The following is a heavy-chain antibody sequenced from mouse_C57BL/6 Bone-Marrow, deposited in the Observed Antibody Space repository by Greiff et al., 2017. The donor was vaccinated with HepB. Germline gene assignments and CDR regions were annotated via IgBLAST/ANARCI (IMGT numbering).Heavy chain of an antibody. CDR2: RDPANGNT. Sequence: VQLQQSVAELVRPGASVKLSCTASGFNIKNTYMPWVKQRPEQGLEWIGRRDPANGNTKYAPKFQGKATITADTSSNTAYLQLSSLTSEDTAIYYCARRAYYSNPYYAMDYWGQGTSVTVSS. V-gene: IGHV14-3*01. D-gene: IGHD2-5*01. CDR3: ARRAYYSNPYYAMDY. CDR1: GFNIKNTY. J-gene: IGHJ4*01.